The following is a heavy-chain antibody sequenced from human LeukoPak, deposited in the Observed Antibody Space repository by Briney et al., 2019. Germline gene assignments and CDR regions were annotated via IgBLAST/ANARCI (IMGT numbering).Heavy chain of an antibody. CDR2: ISSSSSTI. CDR1: GFTVSSYS. J-gene: IGHJ6*02. Sequence: GGSLRLSCAASGFTVSSYSMNWVRQAAGKGLEWVSYISSSSSTIYYADSVKGRFTISRDNAKNSLYLQMNSLRDEDTAVYYCARETVYYYYGMDVWGQGTTVTVSS. V-gene: IGHV3-48*02. CDR3: ARETVYYYYGMDV.